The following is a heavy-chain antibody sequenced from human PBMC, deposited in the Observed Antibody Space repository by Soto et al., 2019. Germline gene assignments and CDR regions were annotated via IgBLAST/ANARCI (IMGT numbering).Heavy chain of an antibody. CDR3: ARVPGTINYYYYGMDV. J-gene: IGHJ6*02. CDR2: ISAYNGNT. V-gene: IGHV1-18*01. CDR1: GYTFTSYG. Sequence: ASVEVSCKASGYTFTSYGMSWVRQAPGQGLEWMGWISAYNGNTNYAQKLQGRVTMTTDTSTSTAYMELRSLRSDDTAVYYCARVPGTINYYYYGMDVWGQGTTVTVSS. D-gene: IGHD1-1*01.